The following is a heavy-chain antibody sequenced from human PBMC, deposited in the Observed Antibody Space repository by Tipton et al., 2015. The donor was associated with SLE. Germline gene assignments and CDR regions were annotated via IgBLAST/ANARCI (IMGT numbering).Heavy chain of an antibody. V-gene: IGHV3-30*02. CDR3: AKDRYCSGGTCFASYFDH. CDR2: VRFDGSDT. CDR1: GFSFSSYG. J-gene: IGHJ4*02. Sequence: SLRLSCAASGFSFSSYGMHWVRQAPGKGLEWVAFVRFDGSDTYYGDSVKGRFSISRDNAENTLYLQMNSLRPEDTAVYYCAKDRYCSGGTCFASYFDHWGQGNLVTVSS. D-gene: IGHD2-15*01.